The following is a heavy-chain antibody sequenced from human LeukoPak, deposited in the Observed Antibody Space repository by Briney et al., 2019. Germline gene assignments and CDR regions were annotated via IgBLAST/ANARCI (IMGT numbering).Heavy chain of an antibody. D-gene: IGHD3-10*01. Sequence: PGGSLRLSCAASGFTFSNAWMSWVRQAPGKGLEWVGRIKSKTDGGTTDYAAPVKGRFTISRDDSKNTLYLQMNSLKTEDTAVYYCTTGLMVRGVIPYWGQGTLVTVSS. J-gene: IGHJ4*02. V-gene: IGHV3-15*01. CDR3: TTGLMVRGVIPY. CDR1: GFTFSNAW. CDR2: IKSKTDGGTT.